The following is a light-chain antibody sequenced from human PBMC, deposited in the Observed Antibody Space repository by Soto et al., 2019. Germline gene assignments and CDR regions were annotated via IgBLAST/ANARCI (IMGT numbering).Light chain of an antibody. CDR2: DAS. CDR3: QGYEDWPST. V-gene: IGKV3D-15*01. Sequence: EILMTQSPATLSVSPGERATLSCRTSQSVSTNLAWYQQKPGQAPSLLIYDASTWDSGIPARFSGSGFGTDFNLTITSLRSEDFGLYYCQGYEDWPSTFGGGNKVEI. J-gene: IGKJ4*01. CDR1: QSVSTN.